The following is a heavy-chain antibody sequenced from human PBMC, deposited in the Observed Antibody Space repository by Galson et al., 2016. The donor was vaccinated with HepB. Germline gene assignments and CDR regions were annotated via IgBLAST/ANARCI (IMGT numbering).Heavy chain of an antibody. Sequence: ASGFTFSSYAMSWVRQAPGKGLEWVSLISGSGTNTYYADSVKGRFTISRDNSRNTLYLQMNSLRAEDTAVYYCAKDLTVTLHWFDPWGQGTLVTVSS. CDR2: ISGSGTNT. CDR3: AKDLTVTLHWFDP. CDR1: GFTFSSYA. V-gene: IGHV3-23*01. J-gene: IGHJ5*02. D-gene: IGHD2-15*01.